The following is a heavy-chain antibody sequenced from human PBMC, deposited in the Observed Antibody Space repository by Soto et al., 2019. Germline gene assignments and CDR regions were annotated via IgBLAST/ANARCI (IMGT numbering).Heavy chain of an antibody. D-gene: IGHD3-3*01. J-gene: IGHJ4*02. CDR2: VSGGGAST. Sequence: EVQLWESGGGFVQPGGSLRLSCAATGFSFAGSALTWVRQAPGKGLEWLSAVSGGGASTYYADSVRGRFSISRDVSGNMIYLPLNRLTAGDTATYYCAKTQTFNGYYGGFDAWGQGTRVTVSS. CDR3: AKTQTFNGYYGGFDA. CDR1: GFSFAGSA. V-gene: IGHV3-23*01.